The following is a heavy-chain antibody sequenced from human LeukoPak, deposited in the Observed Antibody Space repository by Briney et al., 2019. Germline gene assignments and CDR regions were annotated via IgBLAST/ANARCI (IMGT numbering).Heavy chain of an antibody. CDR1: GFTFSSYA. Sequence: PGGSLRLSCAASGFTFSSYAMHWVRQAPGKGLEYVSAISSNGGSTYYANSVKGRFTISRDNSKNTLYLQMGSLRAEDMAVYYCAREWGDSSGYYGAFDIWGQGTMVTVSS. CDR3: AREWGDSSGYYGAFDI. CDR2: ISSNGGST. D-gene: IGHD3-22*01. J-gene: IGHJ3*02. V-gene: IGHV3-64*01.